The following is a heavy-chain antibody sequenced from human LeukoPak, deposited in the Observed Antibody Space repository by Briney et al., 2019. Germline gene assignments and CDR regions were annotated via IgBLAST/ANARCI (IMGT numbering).Heavy chain of an antibody. Sequence: SETLSLTCTISGASITSSYWSWVRLPPGQGLEWLGYIYHTGDINHNPSLNSRATISLDTSRNQFSLRLNSVTAADTAIYYCVRGSGRDGYSTETRGKGTLVTVSS. CDR1: GASITSSY. D-gene: IGHD5-24*01. J-gene: IGHJ4*02. CDR2: IYHTGDI. V-gene: IGHV4-59*12. CDR3: VRGSGRDGYSTET.